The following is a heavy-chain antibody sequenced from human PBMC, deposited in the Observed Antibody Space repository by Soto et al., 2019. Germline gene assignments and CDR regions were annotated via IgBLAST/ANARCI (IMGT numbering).Heavy chain of an antibody. CDR1: GFTFSSYV. V-gene: IGHV3-21*01. CDR3: ARSSTSGDV. CDR2: INTNGGTR. Sequence: AGSLRLSCAASGFTFSSYVMNWVRQAPGKGLEWVSSINTNGGTRYYADSVRGRFTISRDSAQSSPYLHMNSLRADDTAVYYCARSSTSGDVWGQGTTVTVSS. J-gene: IGHJ6*02. D-gene: IGHD2-2*01.